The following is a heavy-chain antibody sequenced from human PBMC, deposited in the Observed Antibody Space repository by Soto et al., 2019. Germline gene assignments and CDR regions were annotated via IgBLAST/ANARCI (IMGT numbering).Heavy chain of an antibody. CDR2: VSHSGNT. CDR1: DVSFSGYY. D-gene: IGHD7-27*01. CDR3: ARAKFESTGWHQFDI. Sequence: SETLSLTCGVSDVSFSGYYWSWIRQPPGKGLEWIGEVSHSGNTKYYPSLRSRVTLSVDSSKNQISLALTSVTAADTAVYYCARAKFESTGWHQFDIWGQGTLVTVSS. V-gene: IGHV4-34*01. J-gene: IGHJ4*02.